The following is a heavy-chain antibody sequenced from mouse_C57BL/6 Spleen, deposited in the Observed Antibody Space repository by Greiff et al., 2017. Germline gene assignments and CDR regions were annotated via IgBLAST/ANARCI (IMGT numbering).Heavy chain of an antibody. V-gene: IGHV1-80*01. CDR1: GYAFSSYW. CDR3: ARIYYSEYYFDY. CDR2: IYPGDGDT. Sequence: QVQLKQSGAELVKPGASVKISCKASGYAFSSYWMNWVKQRPGKGLEWIGQIYPGDGDTNYNGKFKGKATLTADKSSSTAYMQLSSLTSEDSAVYFWARIYYSEYYFDYWGQGTTLTVSS. D-gene: IGHD1-1*01. J-gene: IGHJ2*01.